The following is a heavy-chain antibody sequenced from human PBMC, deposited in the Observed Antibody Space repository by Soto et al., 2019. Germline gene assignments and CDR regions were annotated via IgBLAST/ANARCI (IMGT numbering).Heavy chain of an antibody. CDR2: ISRSGGAT. J-gene: IGHJ3*02. Sequence: GESLKISCAASGFTFSNFAMSCVRQAPGKGLEWASGISRSGGATYYAGSVKGRFILSRDNSRNTISLQMKSLRVEDTAVYYCAKDPNSDYVGGFEMCRQGTMVAVSS. CDR3: AKDPNSDYVGGFEM. CDR1: GFTFSNFA. V-gene: IGHV3-23*01. D-gene: IGHD4-4*01.